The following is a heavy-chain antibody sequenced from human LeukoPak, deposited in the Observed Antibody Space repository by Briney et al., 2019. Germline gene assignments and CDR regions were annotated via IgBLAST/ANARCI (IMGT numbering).Heavy chain of an antibody. CDR2: ISAYNGNT. J-gene: IGHJ6*02. CDR1: GYTFTSYG. CDR3: ARVDADYGGAREYGMDV. D-gene: IGHD4-17*01. Sequence: GASVKVSCKASGYTFTSYGISWVRQAPGQGLEWMGWISAYNGNTNYAQKLQGRATMTTDTSTSTAYMELRSLRSDDTAVYYCARVDADYGGAREYGMDVWGQGTTVTVSS. V-gene: IGHV1-18*01.